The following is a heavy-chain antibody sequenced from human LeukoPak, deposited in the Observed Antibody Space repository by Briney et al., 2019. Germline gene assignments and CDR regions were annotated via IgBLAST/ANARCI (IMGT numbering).Heavy chain of an antibody. Sequence: GGSLRLSCAASGFTFSSYAMHWVRQAPGKGLEWVAVISYDGSNKYYADSVKGRFTISRDNSKNTLYLQMNSLRAEDTAVYYCARKPGIAVAGPKNYFDYWGQGTLVTVSS. V-gene: IGHV3-30-3*01. CDR1: GFTFSSYA. D-gene: IGHD6-19*01. CDR3: ARKPGIAVAGPKNYFDY. J-gene: IGHJ4*02. CDR2: ISYDGSNK.